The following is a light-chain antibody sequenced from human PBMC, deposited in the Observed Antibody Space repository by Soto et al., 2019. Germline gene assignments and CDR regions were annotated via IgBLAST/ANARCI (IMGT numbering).Light chain of an antibody. CDR2: AAS. CDR1: QGISNS. J-gene: IGKJ1*01. V-gene: IGKV1-17*03. Sequence: DIQMTQSPSVMSASVGDRVTITCRASQGISNSLAWFQQKPGEVPKRLMYAASSLQSGVPSRFSGSGSGTEFTLTIRSLQPEDFATYYCQQYNSYWAFGQGTKVDIK. CDR3: QQYNSYWA.